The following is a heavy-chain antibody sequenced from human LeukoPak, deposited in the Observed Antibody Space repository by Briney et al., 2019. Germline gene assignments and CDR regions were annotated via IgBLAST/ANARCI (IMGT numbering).Heavy chain of an antibody. CDR2: INKDGSST. D-gene: IGHD4-17*01. Sequence: PGGSLRLSCTASGFTFSNYWIHWVRQAPGKGLVWVSRINKDGSSTTYADSVKGRFTISRDNAENTLYLQLSSLRGEDTAVYYCARPKDSGDSVVAFDSWGQGTLVTVSS. CDR3: ARPKDSGDSVVAFDS. J-gene: IGHJ4*02. V-gene: IGHV3-74*01. CDR1: GFTFSNYW.